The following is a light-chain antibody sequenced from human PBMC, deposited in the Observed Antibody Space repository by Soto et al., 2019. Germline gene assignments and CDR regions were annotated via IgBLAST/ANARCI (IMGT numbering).Light chain of an antibody. J-gene: IGLJ1*01. CDR2: YVD. CDR1: SRDVGAYEY. Sequence: QSALTQPASVSGSPGQSITISCTGTSRDVGAYEYVSWYLQYPDKAPQLLIYYVDHRPSGVSSRFSGSKSGNTASLTISGLQAEDEGDYYCCSYADGSIYFFGTGTKGTVL. CDR3: CSYADGSIYF. V-gene: IGLV2-14*03.